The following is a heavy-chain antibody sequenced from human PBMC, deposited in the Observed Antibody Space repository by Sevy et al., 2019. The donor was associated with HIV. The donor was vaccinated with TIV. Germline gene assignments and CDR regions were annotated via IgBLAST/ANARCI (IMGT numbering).Heavy chain of an antibody. CDR1: GYIFKNYW. V-gene: IGHV5-51*01. CDR2: FYPGNSDV. Sequence: GESLKISCKGSGYIFKNYWIGWVRQVPGKGLEWMGIFYPGNSDVRYSPSFQGHVTISADKSISAAYLQWRSLKASDTAKYFCARGLYYYDSSGYSDAFDIWGQGTMVTVSS. J-gene: IGHJ3*02. D-gene: IGHD3-22*01. CDR3: ARGLYYYDSSGYSDAFDI.